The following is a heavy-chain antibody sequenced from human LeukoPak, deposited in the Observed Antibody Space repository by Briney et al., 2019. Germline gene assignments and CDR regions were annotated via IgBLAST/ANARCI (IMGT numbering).Heavy chain of an antibody. CDR2: IFHSGST. CDR1: GGSISSSSYY. Sequence: SETLSLTCSVSGGSISSSSYYWGWIRQPPGKGLEWIGSIFHSGSTYHNPSLKSRVTIYVDTSKNQFSLKLRSVTAADTAVYYCATPDLRNCSGGSCYYFDYWGQGTLVTVSS. J-gene: IGHJ4*02. D-gene: IGHD2-15*01. V-gene: IGHV4-39*01. CDR3: ATPDLRNCSGGSCYYFDY.